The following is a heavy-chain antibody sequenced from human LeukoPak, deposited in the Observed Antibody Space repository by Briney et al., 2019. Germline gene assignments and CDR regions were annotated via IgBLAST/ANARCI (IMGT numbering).Heavy chain of an antibody. CDR2: IIPILGIA. Sequence: SVTVSCKASGGTFSSYAISWVRQAPGQGLEWMGRIIPILGIANYAQKFQGRVTITADKSTSTAYMELSSLRSEDTAVYYCARDQPTVTTLTNYYYGMDVWGQGTTVTVSS. CDR3: ARDQPTVTTLTNYYYGMDV. CDR1: GGTFSSYA. D-gene: IGHD4-17*01. J-gene: IGHJ6*02. V-gene: IGHV1-69*04.